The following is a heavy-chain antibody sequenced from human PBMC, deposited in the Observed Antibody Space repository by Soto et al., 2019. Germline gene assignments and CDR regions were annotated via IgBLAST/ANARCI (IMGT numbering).Heavy chain of an antibody. V-gene: IGHV3-30-3*01. CDR1: GFLFNTYS. CDR3: ARPGSGYDVLTGYYFYYYHAMDV. Sequence: QVQLVDSGGGVVQPGRSLRLSCRTSGFLFNTYSMHWVRQAPGKGLEWVAVMSHDGSSTYYADSVKGRFTISRDNSNNTLYLQMNSLRPDDTAVYYCARPGSGYDVLTGYYFYYYHAMDVWGQGTTVIVSS. CDR2: MSHDGSST. D-gene: IGHD3-9*01. J-gene: IGHJ6*02.